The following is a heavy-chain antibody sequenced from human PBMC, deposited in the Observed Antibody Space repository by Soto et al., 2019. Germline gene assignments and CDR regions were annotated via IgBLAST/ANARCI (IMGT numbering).Heavy chain of an antibody. V-gene: IGHV1-2*04. D-gene: IGHD6-13*01. J-gene: IGHJ4*02. Sequence: GASVKVSCKASGYTFTGYYMHWVRQAPGQGLEWMGWINPNSGGTNYAQKFQGWVTMTTDTSMSTAYMELSRLRSDDTAVYYCARTAAGRTPFDYWGQGTLVTVSS. CDR3: ARTAAGRTPFDY. CDR1: GYTFTGYY. CDR2: INPNSGGT.